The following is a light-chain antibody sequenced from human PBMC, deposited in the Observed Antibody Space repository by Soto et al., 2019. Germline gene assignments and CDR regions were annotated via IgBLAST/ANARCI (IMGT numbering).Light chain of an antibody. V-gene: IGKV3D-20*02. Sequence: EIVLTQSPGTLSLSQGERATLSCRASQSVSSSYLAWYQQKPGQAPRLLIYGASTRATGIPARFSGSGSGTDFTLTISSLEPEDFAVYYCQQRSNWPPWTFGQGTKV. CDR2: GAS. J-gene: IGKJ1*01. CDR1: QSVSSSY. CDR3: QQRSNWPPWT.